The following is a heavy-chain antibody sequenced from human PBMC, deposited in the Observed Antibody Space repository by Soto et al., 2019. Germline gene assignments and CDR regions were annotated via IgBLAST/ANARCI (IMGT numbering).Heavy chain of an antibody. J-gene: IGHJ4*02. CDR3: ARLSPGSSGNCYNFDY. CDR1: RFIFSGYS. D-gene: IGHD3-10*01. Sequence: GGSLRLSCATSRFIFSGYSMNWVRQAPGKGLEWISYISSSSSTIYYADSVKGRFTISRDNAKNSLYLQMNSLRAEDTAVYYCARLSPGSSGNCYNFDYWGQGTLVTVSS. CDR2: ISSSSSTI. V-gene: IGHV3-48*01.